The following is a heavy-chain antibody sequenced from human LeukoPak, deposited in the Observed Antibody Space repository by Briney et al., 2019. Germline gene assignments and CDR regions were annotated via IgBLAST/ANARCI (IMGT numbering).Heavy chain of an antibody. D-gene: IGHD3-3*01. CDR3: AGHYYDFWSGYADY. J-gene: IGHJ4*02. CDR1: GFTFSSYG. Sequence: PGGSLRLSCAASGFTFSSYGMHWVRQAPGKGLEWVAFIRYDGSNKYYADSVKGRFTISRDNSKNTLYLQMNSLRVEDTAVYYCAGHYYDFWSGYADYWGQGTLVTVSS. V-gene: IGHV3-30*02. CDR2: IRYDGSNK.